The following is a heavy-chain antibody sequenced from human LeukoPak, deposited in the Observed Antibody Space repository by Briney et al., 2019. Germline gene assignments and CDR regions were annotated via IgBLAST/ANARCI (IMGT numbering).Heavy chain of an antibody. D-gene: IGHD2-21*02. Sequence: ASVKVSCKASGYTFTSYYMHWVRQAPGQGLEWMGIINPSGGSTTYAQKFQGRVTMTRGTSTSTVYMELSSLRSEDTAVYYCARDIMVMTYYYYYGMDVWGQGTTVTVPS. CDR1: GYTFTSYY. V-gene: IGHV1-46*01. CDR2: INPSGGST. J-gene: IGHJ6*02. CDR3: ARDIMVMTYYYYYGMDV.